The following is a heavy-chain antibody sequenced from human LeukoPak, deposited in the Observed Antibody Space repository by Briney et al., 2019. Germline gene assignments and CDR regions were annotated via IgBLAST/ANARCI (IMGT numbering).Heavy chain of an antibody. J-gene: IGHJ4*02. V-gene: IGHV3-74*01. CDR2: INSDGSST. CDR3: ASPYYDSSGPFDY. CDR1: GFTFSSYW. Sequence: PGGSLRLTCAASGFTFSSYWMHWVRQAPGKGLVWVSRINSDGSSTSYADSVRGRFTISRDNAKNTLYLQMNSLRAEDAAVYYCASPYYDSSGPFDYWGQGTLVTVSS. D-gene: IGHD3-22*01.